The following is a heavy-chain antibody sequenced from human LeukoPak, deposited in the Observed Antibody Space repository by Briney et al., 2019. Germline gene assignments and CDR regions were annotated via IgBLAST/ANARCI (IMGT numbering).Heavy chain of an antibody. CDR3: ASDGGPFDH. V-gene: IGHV3-7*01. CDR2: INQGASEK. Sequence: PGGSLRLSCAASGLTFSGYWMSWVRQAPGKGLEWVANINQGASEKYYVDSVRGRFTISRDNAKKSLTLQMNSLRADDTAVYYCASDGGPFDHWGQGTLVTVSS. J-gene: IGHJ4*02. CDR1: GLTFSGYW. D-gene: IGHD3-3*01.